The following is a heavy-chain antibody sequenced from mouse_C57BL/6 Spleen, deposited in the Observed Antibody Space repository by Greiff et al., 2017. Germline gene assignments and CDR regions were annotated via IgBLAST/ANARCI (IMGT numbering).Heavy chain of an antibody. Sequence: EVQLQQSGAELVKPGASVKLSCKASGYTFTDYNMNWVKQSHGKSLEWIGVINPNYGTTSYNQKFKGKATLTVDQSSSTAYMQLNSLTSEDSAVYYCASGYDCGDWYFDGWGTGTTVTVSA. J-gene: IGHJ1*03. D-gene: IGHD2-4*01. CDR1: GYTFTDYN. CDR3: ASGYDCGDWYFDG. V-gene: IGHV1-39*01. CDR2: INPNYGTT.